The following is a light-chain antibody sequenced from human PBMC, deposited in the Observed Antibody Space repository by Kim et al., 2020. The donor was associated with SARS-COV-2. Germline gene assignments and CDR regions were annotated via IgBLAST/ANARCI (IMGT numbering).Light chain of an antibody. CDR3: SSYTSSSTWV. CDR1: SSDVGAYNY. J-gene: IGLJ3*02. Sequence: QSALTQPASVSGSPGQSITISCTGTSSDVGAYNYVSWYQHHPGKAPKLMIYDVSKRPSGVSNRFSGSKSGNTASLTISGLQAEDEADYYCSSYTSSSTWVLGGGTQLTVL. V-gene: IGLV2-14*03. CDR2: DVS.